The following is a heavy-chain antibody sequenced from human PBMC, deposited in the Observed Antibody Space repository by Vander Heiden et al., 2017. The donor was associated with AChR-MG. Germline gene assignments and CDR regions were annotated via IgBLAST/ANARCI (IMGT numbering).Heavy chain of an antibody. CDR1: GFSLSTSGVG. D-gene: IGHD2-15*01. J-gene: IGHJ3*02. Sequence: QITLKESGPTLVKPTQTLTLTCTFSGFSLSTSGVGVGWIRQPPGKALEWLALIYWDDDKRYSPSLKSRLTITKDTSKNQVVLTMTNMDPVDTATYYCAHNTSPVVVVAASGGAFDIWGQGTMVTVSS. CDR2: IYWDDDK. CDR3: AHNTSPVVVVAASGGAFDI. V-gene: IGHV2-5*02.